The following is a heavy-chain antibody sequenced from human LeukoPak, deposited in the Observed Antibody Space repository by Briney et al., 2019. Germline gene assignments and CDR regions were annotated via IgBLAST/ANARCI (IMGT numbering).Heavy chain of an antibody. D-gene: IGHD2-21*02. Sequence: GGSLRLSCAASGFTFSSYGMHWVRQAPGKGLEGVAVISYDGSNKYYADSVKGRFTISRDNSKNTLYLQMNSLRAEDTAVYYCAKDSYCGGDCFALDYWGQGTLVTVSS. V-gene: IGHV3-30*18. J-gene: IGHJ4*02. CDR3: AKDSYCGGDCFALDY. CDR1: GFTFSSYG. CDR2: ISYDGSNK.